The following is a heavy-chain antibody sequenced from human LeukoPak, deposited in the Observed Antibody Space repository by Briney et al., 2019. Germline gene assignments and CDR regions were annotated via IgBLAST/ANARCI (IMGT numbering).Heavy chain of an antibody. D-gene: IGHD6-13*01. CDR2: IYTSGST. V-gene: IGHV4-4*07. Sequence: SETLSLTCTVSGGSISSYYWSWIRQPAGKGLEWIGRIYTSGSTNYNPSLKSRVTMSVDTSKNQFSLKLSSVTAADTAVYYCARVISRSWYCYYYYYLHVWGKLTTVTVSS. J-gene: IGHJ6*03. CDR1: GGSISSYY. CDR3: ARVISRSWYCYYYYYLHV.